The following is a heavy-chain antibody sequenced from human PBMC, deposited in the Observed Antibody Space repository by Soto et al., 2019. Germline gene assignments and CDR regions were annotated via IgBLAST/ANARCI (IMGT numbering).Heavy chain of an antibody. V-gene: IGHV1-69*12. CDR3: AGHTEGVNCYCGMDV. CDR1: GGTFSSYA. D-gene: IGHD2-21*01. J-gene: IGHJ6*04. Sequence: QVQLVQSGAEVKKPGSSVKVSCKASGGTFSSYAISWVRQAPGQGLEWMGGIISIFGPADYAQKFQGRVTITADDSTGTAYTQLSTVRSGDTAVYYCAGHTEGVNCYCGMDVWGEGTTVSVSS. CDR2: IISIFGPA.